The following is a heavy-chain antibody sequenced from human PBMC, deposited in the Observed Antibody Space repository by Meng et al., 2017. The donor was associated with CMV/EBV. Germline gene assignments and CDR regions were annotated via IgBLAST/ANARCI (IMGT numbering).Heavy chain of an antibody. CDR3: ARGEGEHFDWSFGYYFDY. CDR1: GGSFSGYY. V-gene: IGHV4-34*01. J-gene: IGHJ4*02. Sequence: GSLRLSCAVYGGSFSGYYWSWIRQPPGKGLEWIGEINHSGSTNYNPSLKSRVTISVDTSKNQFSLKLSSVTAADTAVYYCARGEGEHFDWSFGYYFDYWGQGTLVTVSS. D-gene: IGHD3-9*01. CDR2: INHSGST.